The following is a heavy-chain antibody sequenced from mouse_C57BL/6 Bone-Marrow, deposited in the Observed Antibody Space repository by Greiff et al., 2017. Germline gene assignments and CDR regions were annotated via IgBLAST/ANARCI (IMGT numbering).Heavy chain of an antibody. CDR3: ACGYYAMDY. V-gene: IGHV1-54*01. CDR2: INPGSGGT. Sequence: VQLQQSGAELVRPGTSVKVSCKASGYAFTNYLIEWVKQRPGQGLEWIGVINPGSGGTNYNEKFKGKATLTADKSSSTAYMQLSSLTSEDSAVYFCACGYYAMDYWGKGTSVTVSS. J-gene: IGHJ4*01. CDR1: GYAFTNYL.